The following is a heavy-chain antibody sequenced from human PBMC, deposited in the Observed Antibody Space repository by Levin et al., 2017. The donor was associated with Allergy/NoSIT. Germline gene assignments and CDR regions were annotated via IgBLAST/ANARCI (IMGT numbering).Heavy chain of an antibody. V-gene: IGHV3-48*01. CDR1: GFTFSSYS. J-gene: IGHJ4*02. Sequence: GGSLRLSCAASGFTFSSYSMNWVRQAPGKGLEWVSYISSSSSTIYYADSVKGRFTISRDNAKNSLYLQMNSLRAEDTAVYYCARDPGRSSTSEGDGYWGQGTLVTVSS. CDR2: ISSSSSTI. CDR3: ARDPGRSSTSEGDGY. D-gene: IGHD2-2*01.